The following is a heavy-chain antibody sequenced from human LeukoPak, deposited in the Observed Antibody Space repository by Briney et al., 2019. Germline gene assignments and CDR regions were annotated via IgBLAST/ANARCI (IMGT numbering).Heavy chain of an antibody. CDR3: ARQVVRYSSSWYSLRNWYFDL. CDR1: GGSISSYY. Sequence: SETLSLTCTVSGGSISSYYWSWIRQPPGKGLEWIGYIYYSGSTNYNPSLKSRVTISVDTSKNQFSLKLSSVTAADTAVHYCARQVVRYSSSWYSLRNWYFDLWGRGTLVTVSS. J-gene: IGHJ2*01. CDR2: IYYSGST. D-gene: IGHD6-13*01. V-gene: IGHV4-59*08.